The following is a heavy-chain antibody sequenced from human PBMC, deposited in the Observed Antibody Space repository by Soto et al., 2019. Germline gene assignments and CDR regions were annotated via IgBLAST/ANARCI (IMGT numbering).Heavy chain of an antibody. CDR1: GGTFSSYA. CDR2: IIPIFGTA. Sequence: GASVKVSCKASGGTFSSYAISWVRQAPGQGLEWMGGIIPIFGTANYAQKFQGRVTITADESTSTAYMELSSLRSEDTAVYYCARDRIAAAGTSVRYYYYGMDVWGQGSTVTGSS. J-gene: IGHJ6*02. V-gene: IGHV1-69*13. CDR3: ARDRIAAAGTSVRYYYYGMDV. D-gene: IGHD6-13*01.